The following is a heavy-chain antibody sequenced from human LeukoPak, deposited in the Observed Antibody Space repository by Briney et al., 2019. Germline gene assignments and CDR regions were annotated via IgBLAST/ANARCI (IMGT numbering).Heavy chain of an antibody. Sequence: ASVTVSCKASGYTFTSYGISWVRQAPGQGLEWMGWISSYNGNTNYAQKLQGRATMTTDTSTSTAYMELRSLRSDDTAVYYCARGSFPSDDILTGPFDNWGQGTLVTVSS. CDR3: ARGSFPSDDILTGPFDN. CDR1: GYTFTSYG. J-gene: IGHJ4*02. CDR2: ISSYNGNT. V-gene: IGHV1-18*01. D-gene: IGHD3-9*01.